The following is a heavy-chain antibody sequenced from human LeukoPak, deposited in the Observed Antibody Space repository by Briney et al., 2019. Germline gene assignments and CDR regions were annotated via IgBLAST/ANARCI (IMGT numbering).Heavy chain of an antibody. CDR3: ARDCYDFWSGYEPGWFDP. J-gene: IGHJ5*02. V-gene: IGHV1-18*01. D-gene: IGHD3-3*01. Sequence: GASVKVSCKASGYTFTSYGISWVRQAPGQGLEWMGWISAYSGNTNYAQKFQGRVTMTRDTSISTAYMELSRLRSDDTAVYYCARDCYDFWSGYEPGWFDPWGQGTLVTVSS. CDR1: GYTFTSYG. CDR2: ISAYSGNT.